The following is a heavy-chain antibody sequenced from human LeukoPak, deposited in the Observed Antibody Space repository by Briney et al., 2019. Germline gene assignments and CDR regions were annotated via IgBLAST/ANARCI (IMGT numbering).Heavy chain of an antibody. D-gene: IGHD3-22*01. V-gene: IGHV3-48*03. Sequence: GGSLRLSCAASGFTFSSYEMNWVRQAPGKGLEWVSYISSSGSTIYYPDSVKGRFTISRDNAKNSLYLHMNSLRAEDTAVYYCARQGTRSYYYDTSGPEEFDPWGQGTLVTVSS. CDR3: ARQGTRSYYYDTSGPEEFDP. J-gene: IGHJ5*02. CDR1: GFTFSSYE. CDR2: ISSSGSTI.